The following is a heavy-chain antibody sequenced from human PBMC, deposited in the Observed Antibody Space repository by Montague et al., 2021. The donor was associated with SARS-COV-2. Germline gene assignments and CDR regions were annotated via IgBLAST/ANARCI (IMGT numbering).Heavy chain of an antibody. CDR3: ARSRANVPSRPGFDY. D-gene: IGHD6-6*01. Sequence: SETLSLTCTVSGASVASGNFYWCWIQQPPGKGLEWFGYMYYTGHTNYHPSLESRVTMPVDPSKNQFSLTLTSVTAADTAVYYCARSRANVPSRPGFDYWGQGALVTVSS. J-gene: IGHJ4*02. V-gene: IGHV4-61*01. CDR2: MYYTGHT. CDR1: GASVASGNFY.